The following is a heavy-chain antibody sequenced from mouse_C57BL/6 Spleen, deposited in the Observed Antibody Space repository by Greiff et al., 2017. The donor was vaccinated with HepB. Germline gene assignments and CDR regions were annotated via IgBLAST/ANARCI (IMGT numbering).Heavy chain of an antibody. CDR3: ARLGGSSYGGAMDY. D-gene: IGHD1-1*01. Sequence: VQLKESGPELVKPGASVKISCKASGYSFTDYNMNWVKQSNGKSLEWIGVINPNYGTTSYNQKFKGKATLTVDQSSSTAYMQLNSLTSEDSAVYYWARLGGSSYGGAMDYWGQGTSVTVSS. CDR2: INPNYGTT. CDR1: GYSFTDYN. V-gene: IGHV1-39*01. J-gene: IGHJ4*01.